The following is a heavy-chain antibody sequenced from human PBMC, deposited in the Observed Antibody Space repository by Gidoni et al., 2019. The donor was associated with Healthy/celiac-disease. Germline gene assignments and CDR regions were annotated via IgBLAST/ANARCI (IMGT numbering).Heavy chain of an antibody. CDR1: GGSISSGSYY. Sequence: QVQLQESGPGLVKPSQTLSLTCTVSGGSISSGSYYWSWIRQPAGKGLEWIGRIYTSGSTNYNPSLKSRVTISVDTSKNQFSLKLSSVTAADTAVYYCAIAIRNYFDYWGQGTLVTVSS. CDR2: IYTSGST. CDR3: AIAIRNYFDY. D-gene: IGHD2-21*01. V-gene: IGHV4-61*02. J-gene: IGHJ4*02.